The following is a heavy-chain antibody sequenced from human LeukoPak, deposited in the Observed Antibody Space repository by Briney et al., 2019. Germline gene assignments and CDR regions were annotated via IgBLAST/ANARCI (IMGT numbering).Heavy chain of an antibody. CDR2: IYYSGST. V-gene: IGHV4-39*01. Sequence: PSETLSLTCTVSGGSISSSSYYWGWIRQPPGNGLEWIGSIYYSGSTYYNPSLKSRVTISVDTSKNQFSLKLSSVTAADTAVYYCARHPRGRARPGYYYYYYMDVWGKGTTVTVSS. CDR1: GGSISSSSYY. J-gene: IGHJ6*03. D-gene: IGHD6-6*01. CDR3: ARHPRGRARPGYYYYYYMDV.